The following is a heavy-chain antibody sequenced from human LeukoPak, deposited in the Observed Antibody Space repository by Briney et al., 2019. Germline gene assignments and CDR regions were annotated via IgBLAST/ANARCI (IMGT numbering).Heavy chain of an antibody. J-gene: IGHJ6*02. Sequence: GGSLRLSCAASGFTFSSYAMHWVRQAPGKELEWVAVISYDGSNKYYADSVKGRFTISRDNSENTLYLQMNSLRAEDTAVYYCASSSTIYYYGMDVWGQGTTVTVSS. CDR1: GFTFSSYA. CDR3: ASSSTIYYYGMDV. D-gene: IGHD5-24*01. CDR2: ISYDGSNK. V-gene: IGHV3-30-3*01.